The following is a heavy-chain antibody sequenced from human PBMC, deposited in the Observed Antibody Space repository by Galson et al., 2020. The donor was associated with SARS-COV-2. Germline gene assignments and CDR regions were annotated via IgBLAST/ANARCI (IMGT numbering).Heavy chain of an antibody. V-gene: IGHV3-9*01. D-gene: IGHD3-16*01. CDR2: ISWNSGSI. CDR3: AKDLIPSPQPYFDY. Sequence: CAASGFTFDDYAMHWVRQAPGKGLEWVSGISWNSGSIGYADSVKGRFTISRDNAKNSLYLQMNSLRAEDTALYYCAKDLIPSPQPYFDYWGQGTLVTVSS. J-gene: IGHJ4*02. CDR1: GFTFDDYA.